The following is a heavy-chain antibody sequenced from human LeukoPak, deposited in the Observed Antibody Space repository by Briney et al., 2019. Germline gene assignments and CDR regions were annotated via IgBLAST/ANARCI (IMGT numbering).Heavy chain of an antibody. CDR1: GGSFSGYY. CDR3: ASGMEGWYFDL. Sequence: SETLSLTCAVYGGSFSGYYWSWIRQPPGKGLEWIGEINHSGSTNYNPSLKSRVTMSVDTSKNQFSLKLSSVTAADTAVYYCASGMEGWYFDLWGRGTLVTVSS. J-gene: IGHJ2*01. V-gene: IGHV4-34*01. CDR2: INHSGST. D-gene: IGHD3-3*01.